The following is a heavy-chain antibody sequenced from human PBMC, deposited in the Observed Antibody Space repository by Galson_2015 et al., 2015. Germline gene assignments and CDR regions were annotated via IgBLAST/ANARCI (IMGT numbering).Heavy chain of an antibody. CDR3: AKASRDAFDI. Sequence: SLRLSCAASGFTFDDYAMHWVRQTPGKGLEWVSGITWNSASIGQADSVKGRFTISRDNAKNSLYLQMNSLRPEDTALYPCAKASRDAFDIWAQGTMVTVSS. CDR2: ITWNSASI. CDR1: GFTFDDYA. J-gene: IGHJ3*02. V-gene: IGHV3-9*01.